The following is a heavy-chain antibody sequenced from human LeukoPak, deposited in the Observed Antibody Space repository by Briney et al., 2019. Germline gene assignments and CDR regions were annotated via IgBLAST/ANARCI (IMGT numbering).Heavy chain of an antibody. J-gene: IGHJ4*02. V-gene: IGHV1-18*01. D-gene: IGHD4-11*01. CDR3: ARDPTVTSPFDY. CDR2: ISAYNGNT. Sequence: ASVKVSCKASGYTFTSYGISWVRQAPGQGLEWMGWISAYNGNTNYAQKLQGRVTMTTDTSASTAYMELRSLRSDDTAVYYCARDPTVTSPFDYWGQGTLVTVSS. CDR1: GYTFTSYG.